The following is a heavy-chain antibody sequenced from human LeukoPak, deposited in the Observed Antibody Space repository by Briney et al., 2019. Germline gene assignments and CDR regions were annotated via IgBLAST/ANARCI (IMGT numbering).Heavy chain of an antibody. CDR2: MNPNSGNT. CDR1: GYTFTSYD. D-gene: IGHD1-26*01. CDR3: ARGGAGAAYFDY. Sequence: ASVKVSCKASGYTFTSYDINWVRQAPGQGLEWMGWMNPNSGNTGYAQKFQGRVTMTRNTSISTAYMELSSLRSEDTAVYYCARGGAGAAYFDYWGQGTLVTVSS. J-gene: IGHJ4*02. V-gene: IGHV1-8*01.